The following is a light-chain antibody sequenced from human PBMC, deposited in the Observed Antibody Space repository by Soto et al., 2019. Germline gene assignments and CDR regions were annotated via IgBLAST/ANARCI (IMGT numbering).Light chain of an antibody. CDR1: SSDVGGYNY. Sequence: QSVLTQPASVSGSPGQSITISCTGTSSDVGGYNYVSWYQQHPGEAPKLMIYDVSNRPSGVSNRFSGSKSGNTASLIISGLQAEDEADYYCSSYTSSSTYVFGTGTRVTVL. V-gene: IGLV2-14*01. J-gene: IGLJ1*01. CDR2: DVS. CDR3: SSYTSSSTYV.